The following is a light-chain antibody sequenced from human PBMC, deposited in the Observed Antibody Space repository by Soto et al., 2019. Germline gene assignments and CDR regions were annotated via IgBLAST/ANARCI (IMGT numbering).Light chain of an antibody. Sequence: QPASVSGSPGQSITISCTGTSSDVGGYDYVSWYQHHPGNAPKLVIYDVSNRPSGVSNRFSGSKSGNTASLTISGLQAEDEADYYCSSCTSSSTLFGGGTKVTVL. J-gene: IGLJ2*01. CDR1: SSDVGGYDY. V-gene: IGLV2-14*03. CDR3: SSCTSSSTL. CDR2: DVS.